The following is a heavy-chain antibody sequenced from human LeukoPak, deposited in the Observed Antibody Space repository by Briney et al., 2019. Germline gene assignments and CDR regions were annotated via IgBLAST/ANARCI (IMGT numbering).Heavy chain of an antibody. D-gene: IGHD3-3*01. J-gene: IGHJ4*02. V-gene: IGHV1-8*03. Sequence: GASVKVSCKASGYTFTSYDINWVRQATGQGLEWMGWMNPNSGNTGYAQKFQGRVTITRNTSISTAYMELSSLRSEDTAVYYCARAYYDFSSFLLGFDYWGQGTLVTVSS. CDR2: MNPNSGNT. CDR1: GYTFTSYD. CDR3: ARAYYDFSSFLLGFDY.